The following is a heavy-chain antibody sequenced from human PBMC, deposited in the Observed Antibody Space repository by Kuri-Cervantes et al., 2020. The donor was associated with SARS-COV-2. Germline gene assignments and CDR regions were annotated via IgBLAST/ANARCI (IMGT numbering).Heavy chain of an antibody. CDR2: IIPIFGTA. Sequence: SVKVSCKASGGTFSSYAISWVRQAPGQGLEWMGGIIPIFGTANYAQKFQGRVTITADESTSTAYLQWSSLKASDTAMYYCATCRAGRFDYWGQGSLVTVSS. J-gene: IGHJ4*02. CDR1: GGTFSSYA. V-gene: IGHV1-69*13. D-gene: IGHD2-15*01. CDR3: ATCRAGRFDY.